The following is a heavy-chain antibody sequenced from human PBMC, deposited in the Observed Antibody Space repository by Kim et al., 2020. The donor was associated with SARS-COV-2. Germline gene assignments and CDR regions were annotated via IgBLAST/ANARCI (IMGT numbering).Heavy chain of an antibody. CDR1: GYTFTSYA. CDR3: ASSGSGSYYKVHMGQGYYYYGMDV. V-gene: IGHV1-3*01. CDR2: INAGNGNT. D-gene: IGHD3-10*01. J-gene: IGHJ6*02. Sequence: ASVKVSCKASGYTFTSYAMHWVRQAPGQRLEWMGWINAGNGNTKYSQKFQGRVTITRDTSASTAYMELSSLRSEDTAVYYCASSGSGSYYKVHMGQGYYYYGMDVWGQGTTVTVSS.